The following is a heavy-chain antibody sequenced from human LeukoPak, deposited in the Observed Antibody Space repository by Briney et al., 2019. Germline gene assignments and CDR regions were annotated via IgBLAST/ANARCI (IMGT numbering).Heavy chain of an antibody. CDR3: AKAQITRYYFDY. J-gene: IGHJ4*02. CDR2: ISGSGGST. CDR1: GFTFSSYA. D-gene: IGHD5-24*01. Sequence: PGGCLRLSRAASGFTFSSYAMSWVRQAPGKGLEWVSAISGSGGSTYYADSVKGRFTISRDNSKNTLYLQMNSLRAEDTAVYYCAKAQITRYYFDYWGQGTLVTVSP. V-gene: IGHV3-23*01.